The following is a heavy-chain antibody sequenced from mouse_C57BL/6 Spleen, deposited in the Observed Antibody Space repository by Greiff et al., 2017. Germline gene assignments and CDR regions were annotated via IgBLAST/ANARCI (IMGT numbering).Heavy chain of an antibody. J-gene: IGHJ2*01. CDR3: ARSPTTGVAPFDY. D-gene: IGHD1-1*01. CDR1: GYAFTNYL. V-gene: IGHV1-54*01. CDR2: INPGSGGT. Sequence: VQLQQSGAELVRPGTSVKVSCKASGYAFTNYLIEWVKQRPGQGLEWIGVINPGSGGTNYNEKFKGKATLTADKSSSTAYMQLSSLTSEDSAVYFCARSPTTGVAPFDYWGQGTTLTVSS.